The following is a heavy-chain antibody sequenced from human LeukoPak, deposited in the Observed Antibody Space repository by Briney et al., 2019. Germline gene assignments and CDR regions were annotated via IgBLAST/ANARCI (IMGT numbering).Heavy chain of an antibody. J-gene: IGHJ3*02. Sequence: PSETLSLTCSVSSYSISSGFYWGWIRQPPGKGLEWIGSMFYSGTTYYNPSLKSRVTISVDTSKNQFSLKLKSITAADTAVYYCARANYYDNSGYSRGAFDIWGQGTMVTVSS. V-gene: IGHV4-38-2*02. CDR2: MFYSGTT. D-gene: IGHD3-22*01. CDR3: ARANYYDNSGYSRGAFDI. CDR1: SYSISSGFY.